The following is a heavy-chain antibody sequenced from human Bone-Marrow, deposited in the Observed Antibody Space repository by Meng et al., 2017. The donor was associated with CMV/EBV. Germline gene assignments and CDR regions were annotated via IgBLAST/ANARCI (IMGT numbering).Heavy chain of an antibody. CDR1: GFTFSSYW. J-gene: IGHJ4*02. Sequence: GGSLRLSCAASGFTFSSYWMSWVRQAPGKGLEWVANIKQDGSEKYYVDSVKGRFTISRDNAKNTLYLQMNSLRAEDTAVYYCAREILGYSSSPDYWGQGTLVTVSS. CDR3: AREILGYSSSPDY. CDR2: IKQDGSEK. V-gene: IGHV3-7*01. D-gene: IGHD6-13*01.